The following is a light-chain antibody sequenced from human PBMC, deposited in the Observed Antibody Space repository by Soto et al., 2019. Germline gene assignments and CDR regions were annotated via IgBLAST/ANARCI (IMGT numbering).Light chain of an antibody. J-gene: IGKJ2*02. CDR2: AAS. CDR3: QQSYSTPPCT. V-gene: IGKV1-39*01. Sequence: DIQMTQSPSSQSASVGDRVTITCRASQTINTYLNWYQQKPGKAPKLLIYAASTLQSGVQSRFSGSGSGTEFTLTISNVQPEDFATYYCQQSYSTPPCTFGQGTKLEIK. CDR1: QTINTY.